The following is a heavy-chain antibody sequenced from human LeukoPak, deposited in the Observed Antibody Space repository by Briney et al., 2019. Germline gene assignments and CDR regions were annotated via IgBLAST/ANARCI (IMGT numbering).Heavy chain of an antibody. CDR1: GFTFSSYA. V-gene: IGHV3-23*01. CDR2: ISGSGGST. CDR3: AKDDGWLVREDGFDM. J-gene: IGHJ3*02. Sequence: GGSLRLSCAASGFTFSSYAMSWVRQAPGKGLEWVSAISGSGGSTCYADSVKGRFTISRDNSKNTLYLQMNSLRAEDTAVYYCAKDDGWLVREDGFDMWGQGTMVTVSS. D-gene: IGHD6-19*01.